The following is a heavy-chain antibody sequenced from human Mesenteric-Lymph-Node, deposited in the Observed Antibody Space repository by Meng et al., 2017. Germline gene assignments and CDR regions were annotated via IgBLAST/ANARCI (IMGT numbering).Heavy chain of an antibody. CDR2: ISAYNGNT. Sequence: ASVKVSCKASGYTFTSYAMNWVRQAPGQGLEWMGWISAYNGNTNYAQKLQGRVTMTTDTSTSTAYMELRSLRSDDTAVYYCARDRERLRESRNAFDIWGQGTMVTVSS. CDR1: GYTFTSYA. D-gene: IGHD4-17*01. CDR3: ARDRERLRESRNAFDI. J-gene: IGHJ3*02. V-gene: IGHV1-18*01.